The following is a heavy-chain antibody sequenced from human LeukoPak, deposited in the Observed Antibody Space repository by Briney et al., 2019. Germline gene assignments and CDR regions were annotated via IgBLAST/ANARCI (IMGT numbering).Heavy chain of an antibody. J-gene: IGHJ4*02. CDR1: GFTFSSYA. Sequence: GGSLRLSCAASGFTFSSYAMHWVRQAPGKGLEYVSAINSNGGSTYYANSVKGRFTISRDNSKNTLYLQMGSLRAEDMAVYYCARQATRIAAAGTSIDYWGQGTLVTVSS. CDR3: ARQATRIAAAGTSIDY. V-gene: IGHV3-64*01. CDR2: INSNGGST. D-gene: IGHD6-13*01.